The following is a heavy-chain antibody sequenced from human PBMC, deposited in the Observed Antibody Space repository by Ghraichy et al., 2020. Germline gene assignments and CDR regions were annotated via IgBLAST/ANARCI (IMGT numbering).Heavy chain of an antibody. D-gene: IGHD3-22*01. CDR2: INPNGGCT. J-gene: IGHJ4*02. Sequence: ASVKVSCKPSGHIFSGHNTHWARQAPGHGLEWMGWINPNGGCTNYAQQFQGRVTMTRDTSISTAYMELSRLRSDDTAVYDCAKDSSYYDGRGLGERDYWGQGALGTVSS. CDR1: GHIFSGHN. V-gene: IGHV1-2*02. CDR3: AKDSSYYDGRGLGERDY.